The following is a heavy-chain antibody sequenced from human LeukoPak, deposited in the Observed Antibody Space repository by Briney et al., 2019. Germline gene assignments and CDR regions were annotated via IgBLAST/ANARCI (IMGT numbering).Heavy chain of an antibody. CDR3: ASGRSYGSYFDY. CDR2: IYSGGST. D-gene: IGHD5-18*01. J-gene: IGHJ4*02. V-gene: IGHV3-53*01. CDR1: GFTVSSNY. Sequence: GGSLRLSCAASGFTVSSNYMSWVRQPPGKGLEWVSVIYSGGSTYYADSVKGRFTISRDNSKNTLYLQMNSLRAEDTAVYYCASGRSYGSYFDYWGQGTLVTVSS.